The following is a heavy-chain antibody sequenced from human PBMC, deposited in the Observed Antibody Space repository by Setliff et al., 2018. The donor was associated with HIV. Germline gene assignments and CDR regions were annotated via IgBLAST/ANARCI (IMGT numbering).Heavy chain of an antibody. CDR2: INPHTGVT. CDR3: ARDLRDGFEEWFSTLDDGMDV. Sequence: ASVKVSCKTSGYIFIRYYIFWVRQAPRQGLEWMGNINPHTGVTKYAEKFQGRVTMTRDTSINTIYMELSRLRSDDTAVYYCARDLRDGFEEWFSTLDDGMDVWGQGTTVTV. V-gene: IGHV1-2*02. CDR1: GYIFIRYY. J-gene: IGHJ6*02. D-gene: IGHD3-3*01.